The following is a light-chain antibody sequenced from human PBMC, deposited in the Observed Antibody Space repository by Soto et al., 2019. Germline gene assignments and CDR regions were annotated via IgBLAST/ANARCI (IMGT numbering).Light chain of an antibody. J-gene: IGKJ1*01. CDR3: MQATHFPLT. CDR1: QSLVHSVGNTY. Sequence: DVVMTQTPVSSPFTLGQPASISCKSSQSLVHSVGNTYFSCLHQRPGQPQRLLIDRFSNRFSGVPDRFSGSGAGTDFTLQISGVEPEDVWDYYCMQATHFPLTFGQGTKVEIQ. CDR2: RFS. V-gene: IGKV2-24*01.